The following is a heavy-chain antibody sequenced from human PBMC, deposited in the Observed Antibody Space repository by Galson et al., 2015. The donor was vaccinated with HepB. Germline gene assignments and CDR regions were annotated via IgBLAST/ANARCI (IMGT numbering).Heavy chain of an antibody. CDR1: GYSFTSYW. J-gene: IGHJ5*02. D-gene: IGHD2-2*02. CDR3: ARSYRYCSSTSCYIWFDP. V-gene: IGHV5-51*03. CDR2: IYPGDSDT. Sequence: QSGAEVKKPGESLKISCKGSGYSFTSYWIGWVRQMPGKGLEWMGIIYPGDSDTRYSPSFQGQVTISADKSISTAYLQWSSLKASDTAMYYCARSYRYCSSTSCYIWFDPWGQGTLVTVSS.